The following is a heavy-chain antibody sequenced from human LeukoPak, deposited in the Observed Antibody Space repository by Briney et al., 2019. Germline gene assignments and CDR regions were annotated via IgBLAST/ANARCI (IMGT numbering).Heavy chain of an antibody. CDR2: IYYSGST. D-gene: IGHD6-6*01. J-gene: IGHJ4*02. CDR1: GGSISSSSYY. V-gene: IGHV4-39*07. CDR3: ARLRHSSSPFDY. Sequence: PSETLSLTCTVSGGSISSSSYYWGWIRQPPGKGLEWIGSIYYSGSTYYNPSLKSRVTISVDTSKNQFSLKLSSVTAADTAVYYCARLRHSSSPFDYWGQGTLVTVSS.